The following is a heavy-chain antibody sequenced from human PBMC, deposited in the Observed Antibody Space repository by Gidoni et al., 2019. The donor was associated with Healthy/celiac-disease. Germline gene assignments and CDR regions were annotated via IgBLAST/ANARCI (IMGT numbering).Heavy chain of an antibody. CDR3: ARGRRVWLGFDY. D-gene: IGHD6-19*01. CDR1: GFTVSSNY. J-gene: IGHJ4*02. V-gene: IGHV3-53*01. CDR2: IYSGGST. Sequence: VQLVESGGGLIQPGGSLRLSCAASGFTVSSNYMSWVRQAPGRGLEWVSVIYSGGSTYYADSVKARFTISRDNSKNTLYLQMNSLRAEDTAVYYCARGRRVWLGFDYWGQGTLVTVSS.